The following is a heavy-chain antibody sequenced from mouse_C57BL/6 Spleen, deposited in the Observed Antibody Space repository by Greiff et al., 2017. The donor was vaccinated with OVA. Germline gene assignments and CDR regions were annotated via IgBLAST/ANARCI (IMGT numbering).Heavy chain of an antibody. Sequence: QVQLKESGAELARPGASVKLSCKASGYTFTSYGISWVKQRTGQGLEWIGEIYPRSGNTYYNDKFKGKATLTADKSSSTAYMELRSLASADSAVDICACYYDGSSPWYFDVWGTGTTVTVSS. J-gene: IGHJ1*03. V-gene: IGHV1-81*01. CDR3: ACYYDGSSPWYFDV. CDR2: IYPRSGNT. D-gene: IGHD1-1*01. CDR1: GYTFTSYG.